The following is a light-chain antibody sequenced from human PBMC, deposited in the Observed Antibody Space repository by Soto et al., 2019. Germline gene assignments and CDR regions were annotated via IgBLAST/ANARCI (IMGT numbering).Light chain of an antibody. J-gene: IGLJ1*01. CDR3: SSYAGSNNFV. CDR1: SSDVGGYDY. Sequence: QSVLTQPASVSGSPGQSVTISCTGTSSDVGGYDYVSWYQQHPGTAPKLMIYEVSERPSGVPDRFSGSKSSNTASLTVSGLQAEDEADYYCSSYAGSNNFVFGTGTKVTVL. CDR2: EVS. V-gene: IGLV2-8*01.